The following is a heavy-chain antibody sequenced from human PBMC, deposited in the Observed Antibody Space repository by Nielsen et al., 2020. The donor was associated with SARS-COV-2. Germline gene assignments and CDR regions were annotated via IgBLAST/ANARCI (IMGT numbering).Heavy chain of an antibody. CDR2: INSDSGNT. V-gene: IGHV1-3*04. CDR3: ATGITMVRGVTFDY. Sequence: ASVKVSCKASGYTFTAYAIHWVRQDPGQRLEWMGWINSDSGNTKYSQKFRGRVTITRDTSASTAYMELSSLRSEDTAVYYCATGITMVRGVTFDYWGQGTLVTVSS. CDR1: GYTFTAYA. D-gene: IGHD3-10*01. J-gene: IGHJ4*02.